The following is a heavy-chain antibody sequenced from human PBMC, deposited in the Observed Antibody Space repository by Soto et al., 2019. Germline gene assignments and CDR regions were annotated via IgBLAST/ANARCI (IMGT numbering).Heavy chain of an antibody. V-gene: IGHV3-74*01. CDR2: INPDGSNT. CDR3: AGRIRHENAY. CDR1: VVTFVVNC. D-gene: IGHD3-10*01. J-gene: IGHJ4*02. Sequence: HPGWSXRLSGSGSVVTFVVNCSHLFRQAPGKGLLWVSRINPDGSNTDYADSVKGRFNISRDNAKKTLYLQMNSLRAEDTAVYYCAGRIRHENAYWGQGPLV.